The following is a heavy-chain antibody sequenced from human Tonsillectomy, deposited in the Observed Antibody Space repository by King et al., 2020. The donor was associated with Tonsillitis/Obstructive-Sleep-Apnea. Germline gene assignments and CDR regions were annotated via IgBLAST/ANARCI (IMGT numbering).Heavy chain of an antibody. V-gene: IGHV4-34*01. D-gene: IGHD3-3*01. CDR1: GGAFSGYY. CDR3: ASTHTIFGVVRFDY. J-gene: IGHJ4*02. CDR2: INNSGRT. Sequence: VQLQQWGAGLLKPSETLSLTCAVYGGAFSGYYWSWIRQPPRKGLEWIGEINNSGRTNYNPSLKGRVTISVDTSKKQFSPKLSSLTAADTAVYYCASTHTIFGVVRFDYWGQGALVTVSS.